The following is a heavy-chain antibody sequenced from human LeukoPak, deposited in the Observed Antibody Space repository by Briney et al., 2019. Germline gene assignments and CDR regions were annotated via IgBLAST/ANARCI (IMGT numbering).Heavy chain of an antibody. CDR2: ISAYNGNT. J-gene: IGHJ3*02. D-gene: IGHD6-13*01. CDR1: GYTFTSYG. V-gene: IGHV1-18*01. Sequence: GASVKVSCKASGYTFTSYGITWVRQAPGQGLEWMGRISAYNGNTKYAQKLQGRVTVTTDTSTSTAYMELRSLRSDDTAVYYCASGTVPTDAFDIWGQGTMVTVSS. CDR3: ASGTVPTDAFDI.